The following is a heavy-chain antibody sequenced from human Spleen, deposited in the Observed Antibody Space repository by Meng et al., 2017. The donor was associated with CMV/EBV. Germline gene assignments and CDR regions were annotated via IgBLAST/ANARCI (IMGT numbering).Heavy chain of an antibody. Sequence: ASVKVSCKASGYTFTDSGISWVRQAPGQGLEWMGWIGPHDGNTNYAQKFQGRATMTADTSTSIAYMELRSLRSDDTAVYYCARDPGHNTISDLFAPWGQGTLVTVSS. CDR1: GYTFTDSG. CDR3: ARDPGHNTISDLFAP. CDR2: IGPHDGNT. D-gene: IGHD1-14*01. V-gene: IGHV1-18*01. J-gene: IGHJ5*02.